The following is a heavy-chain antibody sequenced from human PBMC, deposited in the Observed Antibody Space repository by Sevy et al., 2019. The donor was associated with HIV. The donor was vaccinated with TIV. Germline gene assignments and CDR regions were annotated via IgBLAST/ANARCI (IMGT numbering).Heavy chain of an antibody. Sequence: GGSLRLSCAASGFTFSSYSMNWVRQAPGKGLEWVSYISSSSSTIYYADSVKGRFTISRDNAKNSLYLQMNSLRDEDTAVYYCASLFRQMVRGVIQTPRADYWGQGTLVTVSS. CDR3: ASLFRQMVRGVIQTPRADY. CDR2: ISSSSSTI. J-gene: IGHJ4*02. D-gene: IGHD3-10*01. V-gene: IGHV3-48*02. CDR1: GFTFSSYS.